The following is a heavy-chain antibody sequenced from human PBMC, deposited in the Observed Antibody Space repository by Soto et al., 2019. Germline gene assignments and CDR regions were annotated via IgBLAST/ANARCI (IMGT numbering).Heavy chain of an antibody. CDR1: GFTFSNAW. J-gene: IGHJ4*02. CDR3: TTDVAGRAVTTLLSARLWFGIDY. CDR2: IKSKTDGGTT. V-gene: IGHV3-15*01. D-gene: IGHD3-10*01. Sequence: GGSLRLSCAASGFTFSNAWMSWVRQAPGKGLEWVGRIKSKTDGGTTDYAAPVKGRFTISRDDSKNTLYLQMNSLKTEDTAVYYCTTDVAGRAVTTLLSARLWFGIDYWGQGTLVTVSS.